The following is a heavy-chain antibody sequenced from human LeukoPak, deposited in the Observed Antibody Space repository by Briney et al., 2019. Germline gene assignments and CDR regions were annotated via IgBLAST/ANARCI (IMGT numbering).Heavy chain of an antibody. CDR1: GDSITSYY. CDR3: AGVFSGRRPFEL. V-gene: IGHV4-59*01. CDR2: VYYRGAT. J-gene: IGHJ4*02. Sequence: SETLSLTCTVSGDSITSYYCNWIRQPPGKGLEWIGYVYYRGATNYNPSLKTRVTTSIDTSKKQFSLKLSSVTAADTAVYFCAGVFSGRRPFELWGKGTLVTVSS. D-gene: IGHD3-10*01.